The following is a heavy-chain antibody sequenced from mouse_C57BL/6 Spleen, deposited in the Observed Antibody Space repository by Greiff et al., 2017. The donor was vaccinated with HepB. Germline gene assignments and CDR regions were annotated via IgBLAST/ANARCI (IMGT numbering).Heavy chain of an antibody. CDR1: GFTFSDYG. CDR3: ARPRCYDEGLFAY. J-gene: IGHJ3*01. D-gene: IGHD2-12*01. CDR2: ISSGSSTI. Sequence: EVQRVESGGGLVKPGGSLKLSCAASGFTFSDYGMHWVRQAPEKGLEWVAYISSGSSTIYYADTVKGRFTISRDNAKNTLFLQMTSLRSEDTAMYYCARPRCYDEGLFAYWGQGDLVTVSA. V-gene: IGHV5-17*01.